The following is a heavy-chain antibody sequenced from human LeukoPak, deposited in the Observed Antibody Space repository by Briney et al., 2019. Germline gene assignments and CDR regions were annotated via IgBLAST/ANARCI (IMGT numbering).Heavy chain of an antibody. V-gene: IGHV3-7*01. CDR3: AREVYCSSTSCYTGYFQQ. Sequence: GGSLSLSCAASGFTFSSHWMSWVRQAPGKGLEGVANIKQDGSEKYYVDSVKGRFTISRDNAKNSLYLQMNSLSAEDTAVYYCAREVYCSSTSCYTGYFQQWGQGTLVTVSS. CDR2: IKQDGSEK. CDR1: GFTFSSHW. J-gene: IGHJ1*01. D-gene: IGHD2-2*02.